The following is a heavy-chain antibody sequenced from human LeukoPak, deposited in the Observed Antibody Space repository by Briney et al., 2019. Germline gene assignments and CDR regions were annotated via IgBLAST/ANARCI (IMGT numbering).Heavy chain of an antibody. CDR1: GASLTIYY. V-gene: IGHV4-4*07. CDR3: ATGDHSFDN. Sequence: SETLSLTCSVSGASLTIYYWNWIRQPAGKGLEWIGRYASGTTTHNPSLKSQFSMSIDTSKNQISLKLTSVTAADTTVYYCATGDHSFDNWGQGTLVTVTP. J-gene: IGHJ4*02. D-gene: IGHD7-27*01. CDR2: YASGTT.